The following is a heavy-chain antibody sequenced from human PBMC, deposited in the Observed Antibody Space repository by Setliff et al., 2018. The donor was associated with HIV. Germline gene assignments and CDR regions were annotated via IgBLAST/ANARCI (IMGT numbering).Heavy chain of an antibody. D-gene: IGHD3-22*01. J-gene: IGHJ4*02. CDR1: GGSFSGYY. CDR2: IYHSGRT. CDR3: ARLGGLRYYDSSGYFDY. Sequence: SETLSLTCAVYGGSFSGYYWSWIRQPPGKGLEWIGSIYHSGRTFYNPPFKSRVTISIDTPKIQFSLRLSSVTAADTAVYYCARLGGLRYYDSSGYFDYWGQGMLVTVSS. V-gene: IGHV4-34*01.